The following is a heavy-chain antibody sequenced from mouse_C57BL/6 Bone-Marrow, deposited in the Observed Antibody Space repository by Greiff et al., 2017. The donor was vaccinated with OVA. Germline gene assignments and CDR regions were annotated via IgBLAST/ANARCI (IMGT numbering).Heavy chain of an antibody. J-gene: IGHJ2*01. CDR1: GYTFTDYE. V-gene: IGHV1-15*01. CDR3: TTMVTTEDY. Sequence: VQLQESGAELVRPGASVTLSCKASGYTFTDYEMHWVKQTPVHGLEWIGAIDPETGGTAYNQKFKGKAILTADKSSSTAYMELRSLTSEDSAVYYCTTMVTTEDYWGQGTTLTVSS. D-gene: IGHD2-2*01. CDR2: IDPETGGT.